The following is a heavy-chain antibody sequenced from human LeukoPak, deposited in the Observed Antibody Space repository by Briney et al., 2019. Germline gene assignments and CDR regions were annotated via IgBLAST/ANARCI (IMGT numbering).Heavy chain of an antibody. CDR1: GGSISSGSYY. D-gene: IGHD6-19*01. J-gene: IGHJ4*02. CDR3: ARRSLAVADDY. Sequence: TSETLSLTCTVSGGSISSGSYYWSWIRQPAGKGLEWIGRIYTSGSTNYNPSLKSRVTISVDTSKNQFSLKLSSVTAADTAVYYCARRSLAVADDYWGQGTLVTVSS. CDR2: IYTSGST. V-gene: IGHV4-61*02.